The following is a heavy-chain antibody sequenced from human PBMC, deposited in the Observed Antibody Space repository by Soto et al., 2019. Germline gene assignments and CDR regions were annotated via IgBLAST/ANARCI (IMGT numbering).Heavy chain of an antibody. V-gene: IGHV3-30*18. CDR1: GFTFSDYG. D-gene: IGHD5-12*01. J-gene: IGHJ4*02. Sequence: QVQLVESGGGVVQPGRSLRLACAASGFTFSDYGMHWVRQAPGKGLEWVAVISYDGSKVYYADSVKGRFTSSRESSENTLYLQMNSLRAEDTAVYDCAKDLSVLATIQHFDSWGQGTLVTVSS. CDR3: AKDLSVLATIQHFDS. CDR2: ISYDGSKV.